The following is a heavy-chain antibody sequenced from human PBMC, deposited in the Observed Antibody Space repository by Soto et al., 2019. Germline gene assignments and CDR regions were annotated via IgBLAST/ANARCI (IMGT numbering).Heavy chain of an antibody. CDR2: IYYSGST. Sequence: SETLSLTCTVSGGSIISGGYYWIWIRQHPGKGLEWIGYIYYSGSTYYNPSLKSRVTISVDTSKNQFSLKLSSVTAADTAVYYCARGGRIMITFGGVIAPGGWFDPWGQGTLVTVSS. V-gene: IGHV4-31*03. CDR1: GGSIISGGYY. CDR3: ARGGRIMITFGGVIAPGGWFDP. D-gene: IGHD3-16*02. J-gene: IGHJ5*02.